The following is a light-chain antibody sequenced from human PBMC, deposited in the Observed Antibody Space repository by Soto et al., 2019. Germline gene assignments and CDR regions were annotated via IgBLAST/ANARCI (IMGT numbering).Light chain of an antibody. CDR2: GAS. CDR3: QQYNKWPPLT. V-gene: IGKV3-15*01. CDR1: QSVSSN. Sequence: EIVMTQSPATLSVSPGERATLSCRASQSVSSNLAWYQQKPGQAPRLLMFGASTRATGIPARFSGSGSGTEFTLTISSLQSEDFAVYYCQQYNKWPPLTFGGGTKMEIK. J-gene: IGKJ4*01.